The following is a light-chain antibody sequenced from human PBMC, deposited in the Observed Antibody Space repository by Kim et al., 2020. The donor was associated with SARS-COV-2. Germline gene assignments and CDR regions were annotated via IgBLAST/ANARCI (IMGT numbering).Light chain of an antibody. CDR3: GTWDSSLSAVV. J-gene: IGLJ2*01. V-gene: IGLV1-51*01. Sequence: QSVLTQPPSVSAAPGQKVTISCSGSSSNIGNNYVSWYQQLPGTAAKLLIYDNNKRPSGIPDQFSGSKSGTSAALGITGLQTGDEADYYCGTWDSSLSAVVFGGGTQLTVL. CDR2: DNN. CDR1: SSNIGNNY.